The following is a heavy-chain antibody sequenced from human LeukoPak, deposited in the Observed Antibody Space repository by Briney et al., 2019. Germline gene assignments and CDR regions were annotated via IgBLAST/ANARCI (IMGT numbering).Heavy chain of an antibody. Sequence: SETLSLTCTVSGGFISTYYWSWIRQPPGKGLEWIGFISYSGSTYYNPSLKSRVTISVDRSKNQFSLKLSSVTAADTAVYYCARGGAYSDAFDIWGQGTMVTVSS. CDR3: ARGGAYSDAFDI. J-gene: IGHJ3*02. V-gene: IGHV4-59*12. CDR2: ISYSGST. CDR1: GGFISTYY. D-gene: IGHD2-15*01.